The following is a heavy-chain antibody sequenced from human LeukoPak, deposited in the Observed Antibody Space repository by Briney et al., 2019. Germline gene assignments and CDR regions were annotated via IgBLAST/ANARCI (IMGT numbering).Heavy chain of an antibody. Sequence: ASVKVSYKASGYTFTGYYMHWVRQAPGQGLEWMGWINPNSGGTNYAQKFQGRVTMTRDTSISTAYMELSRLRSDDTAVYYCARDLYRDSLPVSWFDPWGQGALVTVSS. J-gene: IGHJ5*02. CDR1: GYTFTGYY. CDR2: INPNSGGT. CDR3: ARDLYRDSLPVSWFDP. V-gene: IGHV1-2*02. D-gene: IGHD4-11*01.